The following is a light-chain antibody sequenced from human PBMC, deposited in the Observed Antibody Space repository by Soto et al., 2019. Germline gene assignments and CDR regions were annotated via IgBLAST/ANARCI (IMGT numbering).Light chain of an antibody. CDR1: SSDVGGYNY. V-gene: IGLV2-14*01. CDR2: DVS. Sequence: QSALTQPASVSGSPGQSITISCTGTSSDVGGYNYVSWYQQHPGKAPKLMIYDVSNRPSGVSNRFSGSKSGNTASLTISGLQAEDEADYSCSSYTSSSPLHLATGTKVTV. J-gene: IGLJ1*01. CDR3: SSYTSSSPLH.